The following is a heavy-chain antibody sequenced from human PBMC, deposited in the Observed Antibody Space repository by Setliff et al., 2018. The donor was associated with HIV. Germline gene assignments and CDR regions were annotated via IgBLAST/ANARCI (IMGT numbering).Heavy chain of an antibody. V-gene: IGHV4-34*09. CDR2: INHSGST. Sequence: SETLSLTCAVYGGSFSGSYWSWIRQPPGKDLEWIGEINHSGSTNYNPSLKSRLTISVDTSKNQFSLKLSSVTAADTAVYYCARDRNDYGWGSHRPMGWFDPWGQGTLVTVSS. D-gene: IGHD3-16*02. CDR1: GGSFSGSY. CDR3: ARDRNDYGWGSHRPMGWFDP. J-gene: IGHJ5*02.